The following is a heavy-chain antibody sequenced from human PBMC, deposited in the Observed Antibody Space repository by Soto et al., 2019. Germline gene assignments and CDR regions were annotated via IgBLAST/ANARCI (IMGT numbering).Heavy chain of an antibody. Sequence: GGSLRLSCEVSGFTFSSYAMSWVRQAPGKGLEWVSGISGSGGSTYYADSVKGRFTISRDNSKNTLFLQVNSLRAEDTAVYYCAKGVGYCSGSICSDYYYYMDVWGKGTTVTVSS. D-gene: IGHD2-2*01. V-gene: IGHV3-23*01. CDR2: ISGSGGST. J-gene: IGHJ6*03. CDR1: GFTFSSYA. CDR3: AKGVGYCSGSICSDYYYYMDV.